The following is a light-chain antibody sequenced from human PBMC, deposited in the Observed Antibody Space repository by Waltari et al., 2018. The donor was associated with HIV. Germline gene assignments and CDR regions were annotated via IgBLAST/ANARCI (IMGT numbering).Light chain of an antibody. CDR3: MQALQTPLFT. CDR1: HSLLHSNGYNY. J-gene: IGKJ3*01. V-gene: IGKV2-28*01. Sequence: IVMPQSPLSVPATLGEQASISCSSSHSLLHSNGYNYLDWYLQKPGQSPQLLIYLGSNRASGVPDRFSGSGSGTDFTLKISRVEAEDVGVYYCMQALQTPLFTFGPGTKVDIK. CDR2: LGS.